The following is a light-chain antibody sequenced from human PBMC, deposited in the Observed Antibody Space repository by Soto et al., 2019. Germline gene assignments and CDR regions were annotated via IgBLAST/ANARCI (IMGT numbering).Light chain of an antibody. CDR3: SSYTSSSTLVV. CDR2: DVS. J-gene: IGLJ3*02. CDR1: SSDVGGYNY. Sequence: HSALTQPASVSGSPGQSITISCTGTSSDVGGYNYVSWYQQHPGKAAKLMIYDVSNRPSGVSNRFSGSKSGNTASLTISGLQAEDEADYYCSSYTSSSTLVVFGGGTKLTVL. V-gene: IGLV2-14*01.